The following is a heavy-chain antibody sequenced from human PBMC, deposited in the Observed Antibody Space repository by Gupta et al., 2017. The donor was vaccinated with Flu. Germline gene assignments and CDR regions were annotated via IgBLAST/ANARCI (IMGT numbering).Heavy chain of an antibody. Sequence: WGWVRKTPGKGLEWIGENNDSWRTNYDPSLKSRVTILVDAPKNQLSLKLTSLTAADTAVYYCARVALVGFGSNWFDPWGQGTLVTVSS. D-gene: IGHD3-16*01. V-gene: IGHV4-34*01. J-gene: IGHJ5*02. CDR3: ARVALVGFGSNWFDP. CDR2: NNDSWRT.